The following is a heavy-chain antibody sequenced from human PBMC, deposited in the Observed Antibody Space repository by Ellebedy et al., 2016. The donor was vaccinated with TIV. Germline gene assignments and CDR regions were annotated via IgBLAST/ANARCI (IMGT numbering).Heavy chain of an antibody. CDR2: MWYDGSHE. CDR1: GFNLRSYG. V-gene: IGHV3-33*01. Sequence: GESLKISCVASGFNLRSYGIHWVRQAPGRGLEWVAHMWYDGSHEDYADSVRGRFTISRDNAKNTLYLQMNSLRAEDTAVYYCARDRPNSWFDPWGHGTLVTVSS. CDR3: ARDRPNSWFDP. J-gene: IGHJ5*02. D-gene: IGHD4-23*01.